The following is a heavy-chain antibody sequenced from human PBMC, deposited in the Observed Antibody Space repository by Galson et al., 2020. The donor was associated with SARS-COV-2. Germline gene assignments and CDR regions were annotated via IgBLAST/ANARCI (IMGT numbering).Heavy chain of an antibody. V-gene: IGHV4-31*01. D-gene: IGHD3-22*01. J-gene: IGHJ4*02. CDR2: KYYTGST. CDR1: GDSITSGGHY. Sequence: SETLSLTCTVSGDSITSGGHYWSWIRQHPGKGLEWIGYKYYTGSTYSNPSLKTLVSISIDTSKNQFSLKLASVTAADTAVYYCARAESGFPASLDYWGQGIPVTVSS. CDR3: ARAESGFPASLDY.